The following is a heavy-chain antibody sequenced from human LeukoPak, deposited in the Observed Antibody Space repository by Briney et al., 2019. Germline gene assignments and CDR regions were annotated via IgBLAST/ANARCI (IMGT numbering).Heavy chain of an antibody. J-gene: IGHJ3*02. CDR1: GGSISSRTDY. CDR2: VYYSGST. Sequence: PSETLSLTCSVSGGSISSRTDYWGWIRQPPGKGLEWIGSVYYSGSTYYNPSLKSRVTISVDTSKNQFSLRLSSVTAADTAVYYCARRNDVFDIWGQGTMVTVSS. V-gene: IGHV4-39*01. CDR3: ARRNDVFDI.